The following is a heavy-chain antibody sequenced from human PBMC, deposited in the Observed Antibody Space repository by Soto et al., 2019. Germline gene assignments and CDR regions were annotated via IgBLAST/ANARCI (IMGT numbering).Heavy chain of an antibody. Sequence: QVQLLQSGAEVKKPGASVNVSCKASGYTFTSDDINWVRQATGQGLEWMGWMNRNSGNTGYAQKFQGRVTMTWNTSISTAYMELSRLRAEDTAVYYCARERRLGLDGMDVWGQGTTVTVSS. CDR2: MNRNSGNT. CDR3: ARERRLGLDGMDV. CDR1: GYTFTSDD. J-gene: IGHJ6*02. D-gene: IGHD6-19*01. V-gene: IGHV1-8*01.